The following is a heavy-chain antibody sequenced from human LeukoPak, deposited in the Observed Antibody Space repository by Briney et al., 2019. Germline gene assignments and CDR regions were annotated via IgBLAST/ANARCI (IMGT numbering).Heavy chain of an antibody. CDR3: ARYVVYGSGKYYFDY. CDR1: GGSISSTNW. CDR2: SGST. J-gene: IGHJ4*02. Sequence: SETLSLTCGVSGGSISSTNWWRWVRQPPGKGLEWIASSGSTYYNPSLKSRVTISVDTSENQFSLKLSSVTAADTAVYYCARYVVYGSGKYYFDYWGQGTLVTVPS. V-gene: IGHV4-4*02. D-gene: IGHD3-10*01.